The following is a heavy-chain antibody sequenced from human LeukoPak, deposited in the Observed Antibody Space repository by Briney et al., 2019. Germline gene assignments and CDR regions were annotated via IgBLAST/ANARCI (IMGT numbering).Heavy chain of an antibody. Sequence: PGGSLRLSCAASGFTFSSYSMNWVRQAPGKGLEWVSSIGSSSSYIYYADSVKGRFTISRDNAKNSLYLQMNSLRVEDTAVYYCARVGSSGFQGDYWGQGTLVTVSS. D-gene: IGHD3-22*01. CDR3: ARVGSSGFQGDY. J-gene: IGHJ4*02. CDR2: IGSSSSYI. CDR1: GFTFSSYS. V-gene: IGHV3-21*01.